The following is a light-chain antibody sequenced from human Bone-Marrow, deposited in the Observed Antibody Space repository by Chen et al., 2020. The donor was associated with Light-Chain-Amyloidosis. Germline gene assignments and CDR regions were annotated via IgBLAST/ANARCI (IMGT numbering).Light chain of an antibody. V-gene: IGLV3-21*02. CDR3: QVWDTTRGV. J-gene: IGLJ3*02. CDR1: NIGNKN. CDR2: DDR. Sequence: SYVLTQPPSVSVAPGQTATFTCGGNNIGNKNVHWYQQKPGQAPILVVFDDRDRPSGIPERCSGSNSGNPATVTIDRVEAGDEAEYYCQVWDTTRGVFGGGTKLTVL.